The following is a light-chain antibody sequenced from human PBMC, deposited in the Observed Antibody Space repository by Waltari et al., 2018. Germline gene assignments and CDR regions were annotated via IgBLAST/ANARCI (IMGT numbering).Light chain of an antibody. CDR1: QSISSW. CDR3: QQANSFPRT. V-gene: IGKV1-5*03. J-gene: IGKJ1*01. CDR2: KAS. Sequence: DIQMTQSPSTLSASVGDRVTITCRASQSISSWLAGYQQKPGKAPKLLIYKASSLESGVPSRFSGSGSGTEFTLTISSLQPDDFATYYCQQANSFPRTFGQGTKVEIK.